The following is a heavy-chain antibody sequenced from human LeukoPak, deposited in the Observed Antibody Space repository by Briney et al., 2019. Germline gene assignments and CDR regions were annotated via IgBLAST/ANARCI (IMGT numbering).Heavy chain of an antibody. CDR3: GRDGVWGGDY. D-gene: IGHD7-27*01. CDR2: INTDGTST. Sequence: PGGSLRLSCAASGFTFDDYGMSWVRQAPGKGLEWVSRINTDGTSTSHADSVKGRFTISRDNAKNTLYLQMNSLSAEDTAMYYCGRDGVWGGDYWGQGTLVTVSS. V-gene: IGHV3-74*01. J-gene: IGHJ4*02. CDR1: GFTFDDYG.